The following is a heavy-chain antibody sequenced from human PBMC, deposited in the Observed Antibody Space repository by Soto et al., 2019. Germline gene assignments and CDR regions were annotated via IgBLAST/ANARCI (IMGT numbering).Heavy chain of an antibody. D-gene: IGHD6-19*01. CDR2: ISYDGSNK. CDR1: GFTFSSYA. J-gene: IGHJ4*02. V-gene: IGHV3-30-3*01. Sequence: QVQLVESGGGVVQPGRSLRLSCAASGFTFSSYAMHWVRQAPGKGLEWVAVISYDGSNKYYADSVKGRFTISRDNSKNTLYLQMNSLRAEDTAVYYCARGDSSGPTPPPYWGQGTLVTVSS. CDR3: ARGDSSGPTPPPY.